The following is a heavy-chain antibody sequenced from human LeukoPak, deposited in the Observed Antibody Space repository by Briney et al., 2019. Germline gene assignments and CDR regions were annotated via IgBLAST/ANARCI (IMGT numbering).Heavy chain of an antibody. J-gene: IGHJ3*02. Sequence: QSGGSLRLSCAASGFTFSSYSMNWVRQAPGKGLQWVANIKQDGSERYYVASVEGRFTISRDNAKKSLYLQMNTLRVEDTAVYYCARGAMYWWSNEPFDIWGQGTMVTVSS. D-gene: IGHD2-8*02. CDR3: ARGAMYWWSNEPFDI. CDR1: GFTFSSYS. CDR2: IKQDGSER. V-gene: IGHV3-7*01.